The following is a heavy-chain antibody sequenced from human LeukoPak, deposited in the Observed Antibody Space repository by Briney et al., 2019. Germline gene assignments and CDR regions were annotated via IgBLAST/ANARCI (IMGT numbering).Heavy chain of an antibody. CDR3: ARDRTLGGYGNYFDY. J-gene: IGHJ4*02. V-gene: IGHV3-33*01. CDR1: GFIFSSIG. Sequence: AGGTLRLSCAASGFIFSSIGMHWVRQAQGKGLEWVAVIWYDGSNKFYVDSVKVRITIYRYNSKTNLYLQMNSPRAADTAEYYCARDRTLGGYGNYFDYWGQGTQVTVYS. D-gene: IGHD3-16*01. CDR2: IWYDGSNK.